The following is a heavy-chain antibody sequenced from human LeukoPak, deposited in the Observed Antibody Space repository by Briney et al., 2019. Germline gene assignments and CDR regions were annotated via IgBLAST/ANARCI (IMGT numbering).Heavy chain of an antibody. CDR3: ARYYYDSSGYYTPANWFDP. J-gene: IGHJ5*02. CDR2: IYYSGST. CDR1: GGSISSYY. V-gene: IGHV4-59*01. Sequence: PSETLSLTCTVSGGSISSYYWSWIRQPPGKGLEWIGYIYYSGSTNYNPSLKSRVTISVDTSKNQFSLKLSSVTAADTAVYCCARYYYDSSGYYTPANWFDPWGQGTLVTVSS. D-gene: IGHD3-22*01.